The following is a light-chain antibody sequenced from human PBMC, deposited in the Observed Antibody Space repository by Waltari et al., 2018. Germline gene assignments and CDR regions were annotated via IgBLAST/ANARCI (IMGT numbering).Light chain of an antibody. CDR3: QQGNTYPYT. CDR2: DIT. J-gene: IGKJ2*01. V-gene: IGKV1-13*02. CDR1: QAITNY. Sequence: IEISKYHSTLSTSVGASLTITCRSSQAITNYLHWYQQKPGKAPKLLISDITTLARVFPSRFSGSGSVTEFTLTISSLQPADFATYYCQQGNTYPYTFGQGTYVEIK.